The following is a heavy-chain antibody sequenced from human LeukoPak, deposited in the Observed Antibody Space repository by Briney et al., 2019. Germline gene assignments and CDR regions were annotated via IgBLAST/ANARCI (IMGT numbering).Heavy chain of an antibody. CDR2: IRSKANNYAT. J-gene: IGHJ4*02. CDR3: TRLDEVRGVISLLFDY. D-gene: IGHD3-10*01. CDR1: GFTFSGSA. Sequence: GGSLRLSCEASGFTFSGSAMHWVRQASGKGLEWVGRIRSKANNYATAYAASVKGRFTISRDDSKNTAYLQTNSLKTEDTAVYYCTRLDEVRGVISLLFDYWGQGTLVTVSS. V-gene: IGHV3-73*01.